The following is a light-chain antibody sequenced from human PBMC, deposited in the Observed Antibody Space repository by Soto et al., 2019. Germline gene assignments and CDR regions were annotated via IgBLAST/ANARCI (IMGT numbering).Light chain of an antibody. Sequence: DIQVTQSPSTLSASVGDRVTITCRASQSISTWLAWYQQKPGKAPKLLIYDASSLESGVPSRFSGSGSGTEFTLTISSLQPDDLATYYCQQHNSYPHTFGPGMTVDFK. CDR1: QSISTW. V-gene: IGKV1-5*01. J-gene: IGKJ3*01. CDR2: DAS. CDR3: QQHNSYPHT.